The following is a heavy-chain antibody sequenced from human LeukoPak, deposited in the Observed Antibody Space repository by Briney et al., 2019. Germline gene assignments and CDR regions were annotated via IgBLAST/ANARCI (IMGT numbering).Heavy chain of an antibody. CDR3: AGVAATVVTRGGNAFDI. D-gene: IGHD4-23*01. Sequence: GGSLRLSCAASGFTFSDYYMSWIRQAPGKGLEWVSSISSSSSYIYYADSVKGRFTISRDNAKNSLYLQMNSLRAEDTAVYYCAGVAATVVTRGGNAFDIWGQGTMVTVSS. CDR2: ISSSSSYI. V-gene: IGHV3-11*06. CDR1: GFTFSDYY. J-gene: IGHJ3*02.